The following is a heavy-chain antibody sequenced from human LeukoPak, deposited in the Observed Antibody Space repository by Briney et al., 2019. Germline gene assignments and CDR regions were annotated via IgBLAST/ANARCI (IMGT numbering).Heavy chain of an antibody. V-gene: IGHV1-2*06. CDR2: LNPNNGDT. CDR1: GYTFIDYF. D-gene: IGHD7-27*01. Sequence: GASVKVSCKTSGYTFIDYFIHWVQQAPGQGLEWMGRLNPNNGDTYYAQDFQSRVTMTRDTSISTAYMELSRLTSDDTAVYYCARDLSSTSNWEFDYWGQGTLVTVSS. J-gene: IGHJ4*02. CDR3: ARDLSSTSNWEFDY.